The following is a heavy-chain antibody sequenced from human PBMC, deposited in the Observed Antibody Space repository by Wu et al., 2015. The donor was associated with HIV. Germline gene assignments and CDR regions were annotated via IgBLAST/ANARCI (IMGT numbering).Heavy chain of an antibody. J-gene: IGHJ4*02. CDR2: ISPYNGDT. Sequence: QVHLVQSGPEMKKPGASVKVSCKASGYSFTSYGISWVRQAPGQGLEWMGWISPYNGDTNYAQKFQGRVSMTTDTSASTAYLELRSLGSDDTAIYFCARELALDQWLGVYWGQGNAGHRLL. CDR1: GYSFTSYG. D-gene: IGHD3-22*01. V-gene: IGHV1-18*01. CDR3: ARELALDQWLGVY.